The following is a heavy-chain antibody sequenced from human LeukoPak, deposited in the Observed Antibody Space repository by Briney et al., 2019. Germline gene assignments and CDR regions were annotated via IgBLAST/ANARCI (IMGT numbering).Heavy chain of an antibody. V-gene: IGHV4-39*07. CDR2: IYYSGST. CDR3: ASLHYDSSGYYSAGAFDI. Sequence: PSETLSLTCTVSGGSISSSSYYWGWIRQPPGKGLEWIGSIYYSGSTYYNPSLKSRVTISVDTSKNQFSLKLSSVTAADTAVYYCASLHYDSSGYYSAGAFDIWGQGTMVTVSS. J-gene: IGHJ3*02. D-gene: IGHD3-22*01. CDR1: GGSISSSSYY.